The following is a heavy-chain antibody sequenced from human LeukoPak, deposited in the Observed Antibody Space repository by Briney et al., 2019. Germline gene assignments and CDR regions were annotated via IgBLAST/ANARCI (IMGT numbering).Heavy chain of an antibody. CDR2: ISGSGVTT. CDR1: GFTFSSYA. Sequence: PGGSLRLSCAASGFTFSSYAMSWVRQAPGKGLEWVSAISGSGVTTYYADSVKGRFTISRDNSENTLYLQMNSFRAEDTALYYCAKDRDYYLVGFFDYWGQGTLVTVSS. J-gene: IGHJ4*02. D-gene: IGHD3-10*01. V-gene: IGHV3-23*01. CDR3: AKDRDYYLVGFFDY.